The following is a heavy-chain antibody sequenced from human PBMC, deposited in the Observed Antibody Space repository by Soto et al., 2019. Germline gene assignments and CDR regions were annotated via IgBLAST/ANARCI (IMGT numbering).Heavy chain of an antibody. CDR2: ISSNGGST. V-gene: IGHV3-64*01. CDR1: GFTFSSYA. CDR3: ARERGYDIAVAGEESPAPLWYFDY. Sequence: EVQLVESGGGLVQPGGSLRLSCAASGFTFSSYAMHWVRQAPGKGLEYVSAISSNGGSTYYANSVKGRFTISRDNSTNTLYLEMGSLRSEDRAVYYCARERGYDIAVAGEESPAPLWYFDYWGQGTLVTVSS. J-gene: IGHJ4*02. D-gene: IGHD6-19*01.